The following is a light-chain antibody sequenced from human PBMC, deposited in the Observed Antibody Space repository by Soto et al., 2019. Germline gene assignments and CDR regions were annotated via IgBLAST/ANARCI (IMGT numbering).Light chain of an antibody. Sequence: IVLTQSPLSLPVTPGEPASISCRSSESLLQSNGNHYLDWYLQKPGQSPQVLIYLGSNRASGVPDRFSGSGSGTDFTLKISRVEAEEVGVYYCMQALHTPWTFGQGTKVEI. CDR3: MQALHTPWT. CDR1: ESLLQSNGNHY. J-gene: IGKJ1*01. CDR2: LGS. V-gene: IGKV2-28*01.